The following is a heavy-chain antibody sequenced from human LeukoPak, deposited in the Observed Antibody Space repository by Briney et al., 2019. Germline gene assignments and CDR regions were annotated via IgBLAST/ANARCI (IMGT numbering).Heavy chain of an antibody. Sequence: SETLSLTCTVSGGSISSGSYYWGWIRQPPGKGLEWIGSIYYSGSTYYNPSLKGRVTISVDTSKNQFSLKLTSVTAADTAVYYCAIRLVVTATREYFQHWGQGTLVTVSS. CDR2: IYYSGST. V-gene: IGHV4-39*01. CDR3: AIRLVVTATREYFQH. J-gene: IGHJ1*01. D-gene: IGHD2-21*02. CDR1: GGSISSGSYY.